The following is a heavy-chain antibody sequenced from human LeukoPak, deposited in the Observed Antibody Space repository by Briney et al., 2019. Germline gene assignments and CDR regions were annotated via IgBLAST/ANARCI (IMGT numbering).Heavy chain of an antibody. V-gene: IGHV3-74*01. CDR1: GFTFSSYR. J-gene: IGHJ4*02. CDR3: ARVAYSSGCFYFDY. Sequence: AECLRLSCAVSGFTFSSYRMYWVRQAPGKGLVWVSRISTDGSGTFSADSVKGRFTISRDNAKKTLYLQMNSLRVEDTAVYYCARVAYSSGCFYFDYWGQGTLVTVSS. D-gene: IGHD6-19*01. CDR2: ISTDGSGT.